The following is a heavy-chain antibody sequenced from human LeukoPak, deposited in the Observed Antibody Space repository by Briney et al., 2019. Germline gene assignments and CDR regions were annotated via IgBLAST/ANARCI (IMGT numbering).Heavy chain of an antibody. CDR1: GGSISSSSYY. J-gene: IGHJ4*02. CDR3: ADVYSSGWYYFDY. D-gene: IGHD6-19*01. CDR2: IYYSGST. Sequence: SETLSLTCTVSGGSISSSSYYWGWIRQPPGKGLEWIGSIYYSGSTYYNPSLKSRVTISVDTSKNQFSLKLSSVTAADTAVYYCADVYSSGWYYFDYWGQGTLVTVSS. V-gene: IGHV4-39*07.